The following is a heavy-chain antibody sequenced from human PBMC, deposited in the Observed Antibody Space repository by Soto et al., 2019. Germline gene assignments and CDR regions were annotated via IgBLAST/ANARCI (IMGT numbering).Heavy chain of an antibody. V-gene: IGHV4-39*02. Sequence: QLQLQESGPGLVKPSETLSLTCTVSGGPISSSEYYWGALRQPPGKGMEWIGTIYYNGKTYYNPSPKSRVTKSANTSKNHFSLRLTTMTATDTTVYYCARSTVGSCRGGWCYSDWFDPWGQGTLVTVSS. J-gene: IGHJ5*02. CDR1: GGPISSSEYY. D-gene: IGHD2-15*01. CDR3: ARSTVGSCRGGWCYSDWFDP. CDR2: IYYNGKT.